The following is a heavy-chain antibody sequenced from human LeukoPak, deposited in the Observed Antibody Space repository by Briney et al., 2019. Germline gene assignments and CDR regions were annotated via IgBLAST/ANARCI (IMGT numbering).Heavy chain of an antibody. D-gene: IGHD1-1*01. V-gene: IGHV4-30-2*01. Sequence: SETLSLTCAVSGGSISSGGYSWSWIRQPPGKGLEWIGYIYHSGSTYYNPSLKSRVTISVDRSKNQFSLKLSSVTAADTAVYYCARANGAAHVAFDNWGQGTMVTVSS. CDR3: ARANGAAHVAFDN. CDR2: IYHSGST. CDR1: GGSISSGGYS. J-gene: IGHJ3*02.